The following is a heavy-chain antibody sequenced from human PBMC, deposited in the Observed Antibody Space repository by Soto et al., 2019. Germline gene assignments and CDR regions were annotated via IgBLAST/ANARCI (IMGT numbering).Heavy chain of an antibody. CDR3: ARDSYVDTAMVRVPTFDY. J-gene: IGHJ4*02. CDR2: IIPIFGTA. D-gene: IGHD5-18*01. Sequence: SVKVSCKASGGTFSSYAISWVRQAPGQGLEWMGGIIPIFGTANYAQKFQGRVTITADESTSTAYMELSSLRSEDTAVYYCARDSYVDTAMVRVPTFDYWGQGTLVTVS. V-gene: IGHV1-69*13. CDR1: GGTFSSYA.